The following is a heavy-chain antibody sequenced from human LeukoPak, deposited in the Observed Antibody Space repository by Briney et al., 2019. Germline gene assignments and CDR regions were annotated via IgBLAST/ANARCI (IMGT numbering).Heavy chain of an antibody. CDR3: AKVAKYYYGSETYFFFED. V-gene: IGHV4-4*07. Sequence: PSETLSLTCTVSGGSISTYYWSWIRQPVGKGLEWIGHIKTSGSTHYNPSLRSRITMSVDTSKNQFSLDLSSVTAADTAVYYCAKVAKYYYGSETYFFFEDWGQGTLVTVSS. CDR1: GGSISTYY. CDR2: IKTSGST. D-gene: IGHD3-10*01. J-gene: IGHJ4*02.